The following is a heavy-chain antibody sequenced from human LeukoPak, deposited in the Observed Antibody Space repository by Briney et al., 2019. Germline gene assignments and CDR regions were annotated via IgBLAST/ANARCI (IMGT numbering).Heavy chain of an antibody. Sequence: GESLKISCQGSGYSFTSYWIGWVRQMPGKGLEWMGIIYPGDSDTRYRPSFQGQVTISADKSISTAYLQWSSLKASDTDMYYCARLLVDYGDYGYYYYGMDVWGQGTTVTVSS. V-gene: IGHV5-51*01. D-gene: IGHD4-17*01. CDR2: IYPGDSDT. CDR3: ARLLVDYGDYGYYYYGMDV. J-gene: IGHJ6*02. CDR1: GYSFTSYW.